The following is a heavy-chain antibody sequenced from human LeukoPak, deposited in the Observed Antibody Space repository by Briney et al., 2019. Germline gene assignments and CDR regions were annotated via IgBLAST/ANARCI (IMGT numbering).Heavy chain of an antibody. D-gene: IGHD2-21*02. J-gene: IGHJ4*02. CDR2: ISGSGGST. Sequence: GGSLRLSCATSGFIFSGHVMNWVRQAPGKGLEWVSAISGSGGSTYYADSVKGRFTISRDNSKNTLYLQMNSLRAEDTAVYYCAKDTAAVTAFFDYWGQGTLVTVSS. CDR1: GFIFSGHV. V-gene: IGHV3-23*01. CDR3: AKDTAAVTAFFDY.